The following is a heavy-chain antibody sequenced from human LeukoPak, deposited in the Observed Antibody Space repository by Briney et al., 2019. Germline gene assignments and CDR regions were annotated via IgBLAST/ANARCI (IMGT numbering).Heavy chain of an antibody. J-gene: IGHJ4*02. Sequence: GGSLRLSYAASGFTFSSYSMNWIRQAPGKGLEWVSAISGSGGSTYYADSVKGRFTISRDNSKNTLYLQMNSLRAEDTAVYYCAKATYGSPSDLDYWGQGTLVTVSS. V-gene: IGHV3-23*01. D-gene: IGHD3-10*01. CDR3: AKATYGSPSDLDY. CDR1: GFTFSSYS. CDR2: ISGSGGST.